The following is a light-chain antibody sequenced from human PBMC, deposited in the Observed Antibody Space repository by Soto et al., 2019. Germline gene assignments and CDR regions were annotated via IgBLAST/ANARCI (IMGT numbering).Light chain of an antibody. V-gene: IGKV3-15*01. CDR2: VAS. J-gene: IGKJ4*01. CDR3: QQYNVWPLT. CDR1: QSVNSN. Sequence: EIVMTQSPVTLSVSPGDRATLSCRASQSVNSNLAWYQQKPGQTPKLLIYVASTRATGLPVRFSGSGSGTDFTLTISSLQSEDFAVYYCQQYNVWPLTFGGGTKVEFK.